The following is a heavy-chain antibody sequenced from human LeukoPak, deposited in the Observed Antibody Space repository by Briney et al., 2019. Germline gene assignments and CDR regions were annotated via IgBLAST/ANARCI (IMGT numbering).Heavy chain of an antibody. J-gene: IGHJ4*02. CDR3: ARVDREWLRAVDY. CDR1: GFTFSSYS. CDR2: IYSGGST. V-gene: IGHV3-66*01. Sequence: GGSLRLSCAASGFTFSSYSMNWVRQAPGKGLEWVSVIYSGGSTYYADSVKGRFTISRDNSKNTLYLQMNSLRAEDTAVYYCARVDREWLRAVDYWGQGTLVTVSS. D-gene: IGHD5-12*01.